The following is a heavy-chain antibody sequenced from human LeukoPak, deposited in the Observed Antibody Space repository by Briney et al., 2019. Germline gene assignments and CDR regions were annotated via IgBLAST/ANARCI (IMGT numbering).Heavy chain of an antibody. CDR1: GGSISSSNW. CDR2: IYHSGST. D-gene: IGHD6-19*01. CDR3: ASASIAVAGTYYFDY. Sequence: SETLSLTCAVSGGSISSSNWWSWVRQPPGKGLEWIGEIYHSGSTNYNPSLKSRVTISVGKSKNQFSLKLSSVTAADTAVYYCASASIAVAGTYYFDYWGQGTLVTVSS. J-gene: IGHJ4*02. V-gene: IGHV4-4*02.